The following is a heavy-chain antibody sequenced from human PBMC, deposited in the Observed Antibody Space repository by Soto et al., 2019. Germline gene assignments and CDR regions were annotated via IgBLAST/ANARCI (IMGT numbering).Heavy chain of an antibody. CDR3: AKDAPNDYGDYGPRGFQGTFDY. J-gene: IGHJ4*02. CDR1: GFTFSSYA. Sequence: GGSLRLSCAASGFTFSSYAMSWVRQAPGKGLEWVSAISGSGGSTYYADSVKGRFTISRDNSKNTLYLQMNSLRAEDTAVYYCAKDAPNDYGDYGPRGFQGTFDYWGQGTLVTVSS. V-gene: IGHV3-23*01. D-gene: IGHD4-17*01. CDR2: ISGSGGST.